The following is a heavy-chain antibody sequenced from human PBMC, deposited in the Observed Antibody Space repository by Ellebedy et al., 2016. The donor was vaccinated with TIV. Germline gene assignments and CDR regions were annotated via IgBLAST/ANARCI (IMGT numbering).Heavy chain of an antibody. V-gene: IGHV4-59*01. Sequence: GSLRLSCSVSGGSITSDYWSWIRQPPGKGLEWIAFISDSGFTRSNPSLKSRVAISVDMSKHQLSLRLSSVTAADTAFYYCARDMGEGYFDYWGQGILVTVSS. CDR1: GGSITSDY. CDR2: ISDSGFT. D-gene: IGHD3-16*01. J-gene: IGHJ4*03. CDR3: ARDMGEGYFDY.